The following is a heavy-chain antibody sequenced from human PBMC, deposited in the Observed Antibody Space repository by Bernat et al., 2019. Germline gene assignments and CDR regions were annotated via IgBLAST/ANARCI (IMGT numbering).Heavy chain of an antibody. CDR3: FSGSFDC. V-gene: IGHV3-74*01. J-gene: IGHJ4*02. CDR1: GVTLSSEW. CDR2: IDTGGIT. D-gene: IGHD1-14*01. Sequence: EVQVVESGGGLVQPGGSLRLSCAASGVTLSSEWMHWVRQAPGKGLVWVSRIDTGGITSYADSVKGRFTMSRDNAKNTLYLQMNSLRAEDTAMYYCFSGSFDCWGQGTLVTVSS.